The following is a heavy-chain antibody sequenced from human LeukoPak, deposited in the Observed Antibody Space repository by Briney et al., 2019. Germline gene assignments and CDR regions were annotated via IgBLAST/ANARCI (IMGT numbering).Heavy chain of an antibody. CDR2: INPNSGGT. D-gene: IGHD3-10*02. CDR1: GYTFTGYY. CDR3: ARSPYYVAMDV. J-gene: IGHJ6*03. V-gene: IGHV1-2*02. Sequence: ASVKVSCKASGYTFTGYYMHWVRQAPGQGLEWMGWINPNSGGTNYAQKFQGRVTMTRDTSISTAYMVLRRLRSDDPAVYYCARSPYYVAMDVWGKGTTITISS.